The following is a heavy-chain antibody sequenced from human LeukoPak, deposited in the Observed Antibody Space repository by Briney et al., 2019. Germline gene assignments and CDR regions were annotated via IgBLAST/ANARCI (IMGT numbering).Heavy chain of an antibody. V-gene: IGHV4-59*01. D-gene: IGHD4-23*01. CDR2: IYYSGGT. CDR3: ARTNYGGNSIYYYCMDV. J-gene: IGHJ6*03. Sequence: SETVSLTCTVSGGSISSYYWSWIRQPPGKGLEWIGYIYYSGGTNYNPSLKSRVTISVDTSKNQFSLNLSSVTAADTAVYYCARTNYGGNSIYYYCMDVWGKGTTVTVTS. CDR1: GGSISSYY.